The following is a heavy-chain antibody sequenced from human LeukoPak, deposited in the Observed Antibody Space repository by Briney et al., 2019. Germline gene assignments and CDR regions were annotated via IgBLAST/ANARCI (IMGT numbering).Heavy chain of an antibody. J-gene: IGHJ4*02. D-gene: IGHD6-25*01. CDR1: GYKFTTYW. CDR2: IYPRDSDT. Sequence: GESLKISCTGSGYKFTTYWIAWMRQMPGQGLEWLGIIYPRDSDTRYSPSFEGQVSISVDTSIDTAYLQWSSVKASDTAMYYCARLLAAPYYINFWGQGTLVTVSS. V-gene: IGHV5-51*01. CDR3: ARLLAAPYYINF.